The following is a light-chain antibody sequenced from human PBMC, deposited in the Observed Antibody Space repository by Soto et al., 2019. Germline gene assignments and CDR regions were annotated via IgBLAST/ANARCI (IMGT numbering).Light chain of an antibody. J-gene: IGKJ4*01. CDR3: KHYNNWTSLP. Sequence: IVMTQSPATLSVSAGERATLSCRASQSLRSNLAWYPQTPGSAPCLLISGASTRDTCIPARFSGSGSTTEFTLTLSRLQSEDFAGYCCKHYNNWTSLPVGGGTKV. CDR2: GAS. CDR1: QSLRSN. V-gene: IGKV3-15*01.